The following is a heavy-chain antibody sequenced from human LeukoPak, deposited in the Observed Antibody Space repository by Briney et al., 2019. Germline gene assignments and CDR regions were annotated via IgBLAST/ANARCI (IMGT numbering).Heavy chain of an antibody. J-gene: IGHJ4*02. CDR1: GLAFSSFE. CDR2: ISDSSTLI. Sequence: GGLSLSSAAQGLAFSSFEMNWVGPAPGKGREWGAYISDSSTLIYYSDSVPSRFTISRDNATNSLSLQMNSLRAEDTAVYYCARGYYYGSGSYRNWGQGTLVTVSS. V-gene: IGHV3-48*03. D-gene: IGHD3-10*01. CDR3: ARGYYYGSGSYRN.